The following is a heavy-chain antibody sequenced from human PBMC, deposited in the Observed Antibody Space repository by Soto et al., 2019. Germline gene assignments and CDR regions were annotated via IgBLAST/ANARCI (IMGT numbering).Heavy chain of an antibody. CDR1: GGTFSIYA. V-gene: IGHV1-69*13. CDR2: IIPIFGTA. J-gene: IGHJ6*02. D-gene: IGHD2-2*02. Sequence: ASVKVSCKASGGTFSIYAISWVRQAPGQGLEWMGGIIPIFGTANYAQKFQGRVTITADESTSTAYMELSSLRSEDTAVYYCASSLGVVPAAIGYYYYYGMDVWGQGTTVTFSS. CDR3: ASSLGVVPAAIGYYYYYGMDV.